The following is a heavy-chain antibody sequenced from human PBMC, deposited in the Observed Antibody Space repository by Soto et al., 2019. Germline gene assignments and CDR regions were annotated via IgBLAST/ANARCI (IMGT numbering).Heavy chain of an antibody. Sequence: NPSETLSLTCTVSGGSVSSGSYYWSWIRQPPGKGLEWIGYIYYSGSTNYNPSLKSRVTISVDTSKNQFSLKLSSVTAADTAVYYCARDSTGSSSWVYGMDVWGQGTTVTVSS. CDR1: GGSVSSGSYY. CDR2: IYYSGST. CDR3: ARDSTGSSSWVYGMDV. D-gene: IGHD6-13*01. V-gene: IGHV4-61*01. J-gene: IGHJ6*02.